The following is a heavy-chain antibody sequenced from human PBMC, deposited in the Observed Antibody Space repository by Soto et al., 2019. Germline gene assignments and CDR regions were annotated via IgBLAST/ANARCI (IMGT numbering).Heavy chain of an antibody. CDR1: GGTFSSYA. J-gene: IGHJ5*02. Sequence: QVQLVQSGAAVKKPGSSVKVSCKASGGTFSSYAISWVRQAPGQGLEWMGGIIPIFGTANYAQKFEGRVTSTADESTSTAYMELSSLRSEDTAVYYCARSSGWNDWFDPWGQGTLVTVSS. V-gene: IGHV1-69*12. CDR3: ARSSGWNDWFDP. CDR2: IIPIFGTA. D-gene: IGHD1-1*01.